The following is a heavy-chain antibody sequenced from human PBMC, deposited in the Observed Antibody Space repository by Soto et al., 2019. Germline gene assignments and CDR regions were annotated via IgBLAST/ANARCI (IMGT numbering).Heavy chain of an antibody. Sequence: QVQLQESGPGLVKPSETLSLTCTVSGGSISSYYWSWIRQPPGKGLEWIGYIYYSGSTNYNASLNSQVTISVDTSKNQFSLKLSSVTAADTAVYYCAREEYSGYVRYWGQGTLVTVSS. CDR3: AREEYSGYVRY. CDR1: GGSISSYY. CDR2: IYYSGST. V-gene: IGHV4-59*01. J-gene: IGHJ4*02. D-gene: IGHD5-12*01.